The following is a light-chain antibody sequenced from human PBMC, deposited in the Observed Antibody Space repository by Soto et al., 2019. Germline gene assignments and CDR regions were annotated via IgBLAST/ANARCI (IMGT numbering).Light chain of an antibody. Sequence: EIPRTESASSMSASVGDRVNITCGASQTVSSYLNWYQQKQGTVPNPLIYAASTLQSGVPSRFSGSVSGTDVTITISSLKKEDVATYDCQQRYSTTWTFGQGTKVDIK. CDR2: AAS. J-gene: IGKJ1*01. CDR3: QQRYSTTWT. V-gene: IGKV1-39*01. CDR1: QTVSSY.